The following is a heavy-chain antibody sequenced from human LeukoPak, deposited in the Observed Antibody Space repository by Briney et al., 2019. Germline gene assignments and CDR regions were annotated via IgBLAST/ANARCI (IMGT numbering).Heavy chain of an antibody. CDR3: ARGNLDGSGSYSAYYYYMDV. J-gene: IGHJ6*03. CDR1: GGSISSYY. Sequence: PSETLSLTCTVSGGSISSYYWSWIRQPPGKGLEWIGYIYYSGSTNYNPSLKSRVTISVDTSKNQFSLKLSSVTAADTAVYYCARGNLDGSGSYSAYYYYMDVWGKGTMVTVSS. CDR2: IYYSGST. D-gene: IGHD3-10*01. V-gene: IGHV4-59*08.